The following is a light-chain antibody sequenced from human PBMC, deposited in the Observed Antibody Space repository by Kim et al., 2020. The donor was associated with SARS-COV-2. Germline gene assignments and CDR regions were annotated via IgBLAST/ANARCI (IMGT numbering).Light chain of an antibody. Sequence: SSELTQDPAVSVALGQTVRITCRVDSLRRYYASWYQQKPGQTPVLLIHVINNPPSGNPDRFSGASSGNTASLNITGAQAQDDSDHYCNSLECGGNHPCVF. CDR3: NSLECGGNHPCV. V-gene: IGLV3-19*01. J-gene: IGLJ3*02. CDR2: VIN. CDR1: SLRRYY.